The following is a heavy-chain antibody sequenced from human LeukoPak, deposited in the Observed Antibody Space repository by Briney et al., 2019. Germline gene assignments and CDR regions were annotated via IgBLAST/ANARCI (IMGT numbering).Heavy chain of an antibody. Sequence: SQTLSLTCTVSGGSLSSGAYYWSWIRQHPGKGLEWIGYIYYIGTTYYNPSLKSRVSISEDTSKNQFSLKLSSVTAADTAVYYCARDTGMGYYDSSGYYSDAFDIWGQGTMVTVSS. CDR1: GGSLSSGAYY. D-gene: IGHD3-22*01. J-gene: IGHJ3*02. V-gene: IGHV4-31*03. CDR2: IYYIGTT. CDR3: ARDTGMGYYDSSGYYSDAFDI.